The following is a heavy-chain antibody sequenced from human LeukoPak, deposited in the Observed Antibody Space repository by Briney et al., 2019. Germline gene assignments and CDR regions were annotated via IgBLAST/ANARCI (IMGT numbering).Heavy chain of an antibody. J-gene: IGHJ4*02. CDR1: GFTFSSYG. Sequence: GGSLRLSCAASGFTFSSYGMSWVRQAPGKGLEWVSTISGSGGSTYYADSVKGRFTISRDNSKNTLYLQMNSLRAEDTAVYYCAKFAGHLASSSWWDWGQGTLVTVSS. V-gene: IGHV3-23*01. CDR3: AKFAGHLASSSWWD. CDR2: ISGSGGST. D-gene: IGHD6-13*01.